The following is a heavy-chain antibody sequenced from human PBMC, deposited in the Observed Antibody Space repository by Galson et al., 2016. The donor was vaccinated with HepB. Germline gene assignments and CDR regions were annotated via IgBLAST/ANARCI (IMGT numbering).Heavy chain of an antibody. CDR3: ARADIGTSGTFPKFDP. J-gene: IGHJ5*02. D-gene: IGHD6-13*01. V-gene: IGHV3-33*01. CDR2: IWYGGSKK. CDR1: GFTFSNYG. Sequence: SLRLSCAASGFTFSNYGMHWVRQAPGKGLEWVAIIWYGGSKKYYADSVKGRFTISRDNYKNTLYLQMNTLRAEDTAVYYCARADIGTSGTFPKFDPWGQGTLVTVSS.